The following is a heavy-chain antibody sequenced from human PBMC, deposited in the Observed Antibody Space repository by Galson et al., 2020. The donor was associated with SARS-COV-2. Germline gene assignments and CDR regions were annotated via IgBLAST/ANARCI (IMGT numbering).Heavy chain of an antibody. V-gene: IGHV3-30*03. CDR3: SRGGSSGDDAFAF. Sequence: GESLKISCAASGLTFSGYVMHWVRQGPGQGLEWVAVTSFDGSVKHYADSVKGRFTISRDNSKNTLYLQMNSLRADDTAVYYCSRGGSSGDDAFAFWGQATMVTVSS. J-gene: IGHJ3*01. CDR2: TSFDGSVK. D-gene: IGHD6-19*01. CDR1: GLTFSGYV.